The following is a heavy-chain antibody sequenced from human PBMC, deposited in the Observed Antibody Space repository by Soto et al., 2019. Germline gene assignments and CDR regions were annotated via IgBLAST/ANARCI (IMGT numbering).Heavy chain of an antibody. Sequence: QVQLVQSGAEVKKPGSSVKVSCKASGGTFSSYTISWVRQAPGQGLEWMGRIIPILGIANYAQKFQGRVTITADKSTSTDYRELSSLRPEDTAVYYCARETFFGVVMNYFDYWGQGTLVTVSS. D-gene: IGHD3-3*01. J-gene: IGHJ4*02. V-gene: IGHV1-69*08. CDR2: IIPILGIA. CDR3: ARETFFGVVMNYFDY. CDR1: GGTFSSYT.